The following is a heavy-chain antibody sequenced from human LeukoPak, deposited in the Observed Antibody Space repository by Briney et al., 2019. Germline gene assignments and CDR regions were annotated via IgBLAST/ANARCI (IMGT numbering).Heavy chain of an antibody. CDR1: GFSVSSSF. CDR2: IGGSGDSR. V-gene: IGHV3-23*01. J-gene: IGHJ4*02. D-gene: IGHD5-18*01. Sequence: GGSLRLSCAASGFSVSSSFMSWVRQAPGKGLEWVSGIGGSGDSRYHADSVKGRFTISRDNSKSTLYLQMSSLRVEDTAVYYCAKGAIHPWSAVAYWGQGTLVTVSS. CDR3: AKGAIHPWSAVAY.